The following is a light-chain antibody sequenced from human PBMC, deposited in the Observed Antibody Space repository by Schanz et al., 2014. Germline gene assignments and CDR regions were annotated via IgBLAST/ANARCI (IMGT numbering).Light chain of an antibody. J-gene: IGLJ1*01. Sequence: QSVLTQPPSASGNPGQRVTISCSGSSSNIGSNSVSWYQHVPGAAPKLLVFSQNQRPTGVPDRFSGSKSGTSASLAISGLQSEDEADYYCCSYAGSHNYVFGTGTKLTVL. CDR3: CSYAGSHNYV. V-gene: IGLV1-44*01. CDR1: SSNIGSNS. CDR2: SQN.